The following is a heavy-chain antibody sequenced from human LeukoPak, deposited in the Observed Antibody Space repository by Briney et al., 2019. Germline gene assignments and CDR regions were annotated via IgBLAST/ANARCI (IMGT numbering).Heavy chain of an antibody. Sequence: GGSLRPSCAASGFTFSSHWMHWVRQAPGKGLVWVSRINSDDSRTTYADSVKGRFTISRDNAKNTLYLQMNSLRAEDTAVYYCARDGSVSSGYPNYWGQGTLVTVSS. CDR3: ARDGSVSSGYPNY. D-gene: IGHD3-22*01. CDR1: GFTFSSHW. CDR2: INSDDSRT. V-gene: IGHV3-74*01. J-gene: IGHJ4*02.